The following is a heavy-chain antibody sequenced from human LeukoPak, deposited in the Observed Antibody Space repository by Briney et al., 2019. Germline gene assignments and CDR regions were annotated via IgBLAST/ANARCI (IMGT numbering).Heavy chain of an antibody. J-gene: IGHJ3*02. CDR3: ARYPSTTVVTPDAFDI. CDR1: GYTFTSYY. Sequence: ASVKVSCKASGYTFTSYYMHWVRQAPRQGLEWMGIINPSGGSTSYAQKFQGRVTMTRDTSTSTVYMELSSLRSEDTAVYYCARYPSTTVVTPDAFDIWGQGTMVTVSS. V-gene: IGHV1-46*01. CDR2: INPSGGST. D-gene: IGHD4-23*01.